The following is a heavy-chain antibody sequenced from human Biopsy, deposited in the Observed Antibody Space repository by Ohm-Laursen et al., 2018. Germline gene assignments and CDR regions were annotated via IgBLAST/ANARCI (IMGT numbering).Heavy chain of an antibody. CDR1: GDSVSNNF. CDR2: KFYRGTT. D-gene: IGHD1-26*01. V-gene: IGHV4-59*08. CDR3: ARLTRRGNIIFFDY. Sequence: GTLSLTCIVSGDSVSNNFRTWIRQPPGKTLEWIAYKFYRGTTTYNPSLKGRVIVSVDPPKSQISLKLTSVTASDTAIYYCARLTRRGNIIFFDYWGQGTLVAVSS. J-gene: IGHJ4*02.